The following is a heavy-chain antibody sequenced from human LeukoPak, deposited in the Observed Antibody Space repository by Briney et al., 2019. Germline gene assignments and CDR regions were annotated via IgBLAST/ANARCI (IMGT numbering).Heavy chain of an antibody. CDR1: GFTFSSYA. J-gene: IGHJ4*02. Sequence: HAGGSLRLSCAASGFTFSSYAMHWVRQAPGRGLEWVAVISYDGSNKYYADSVKGRFTISRDNSKNTLYLQMNSLRAEDTAVYYCARIAARPWFDFDYWGQGTLVTVSS. CDR3: ARIAARPWFDFDY. D-gene: IGHD6-6*01. V-gene: IGHV3-30*04. CDR2: ISYDGSNK.